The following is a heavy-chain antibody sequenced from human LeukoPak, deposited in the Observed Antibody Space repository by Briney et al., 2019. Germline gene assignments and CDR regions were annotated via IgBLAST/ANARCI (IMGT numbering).Heavy chain of an antibody. CDR1: GFTFDDYG. J-gene: IGHJ1*01. CDR2: INWNGGSP. D-gene: IGHD4-17*01. Sequence: GRSLRLSCVASGFTFDDYGMSWVRQSPGKGLEWVSGINWNGGSPGYADSVKGRFTISRDDAKNSLFLQMNSLRAEDTALYYCVRDDYGDYLEYIQHWGQGTLVIVSS. CDR3: VRDDYGDYLEYIQH. V-gene: IGHV3-20*04.